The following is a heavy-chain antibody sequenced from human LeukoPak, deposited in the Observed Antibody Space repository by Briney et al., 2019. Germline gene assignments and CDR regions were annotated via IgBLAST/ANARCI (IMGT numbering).Heavy chain of an antibody. CDR2: TRNKAKDYNT. Sequence: PGGSLRLSCATSGFTFSDHYMDWLRQPPGKGLEWVARTRNKAKDYNTEYAASVKRIFTVSRDESMHSLYLQMNSLKTEDTAVYYCARGPTVTFNYHYGMDVWGQGTTVTVSS. CDR3: ARGPTVTFNYHYGMDV. CDR1: GFTFSDHY. V-gene: IGHV3-72*01. D-gene: IGHD4-17*01. J-gene: IGHJ6*02.